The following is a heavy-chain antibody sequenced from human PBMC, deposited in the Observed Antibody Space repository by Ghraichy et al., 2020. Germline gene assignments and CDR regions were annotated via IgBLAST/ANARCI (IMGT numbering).Heavy chain of an antibody. D-gene: IGHD3-22*01. J-gene: IGHJ4*02. Sequence: ESLNISCTVSGGSISSSRYYWGWIRQPPGKGLEWIGSIYYSGSTYYNPSLKSRVTISVDTSKNQFSLKLSSVTAADTAVYYCARAYYYDTDYWGQGTLVTVSS. CDR1: GGSISSSRYY. CDR3: ARAYYYDTDY. V-gene: IGHV4-39*01. CDR2: IYYSGST.